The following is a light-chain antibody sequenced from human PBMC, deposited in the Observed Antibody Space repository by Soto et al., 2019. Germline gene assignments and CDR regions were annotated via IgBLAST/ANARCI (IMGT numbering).Light chain of an antibody. J-gene: IGKJ3*01. CDR3: QSLFT. V-gene: IGKV3-11*01. CDR1: QSVSNY. CDR2: EVT. Sequence: EIVLTQSPATLSLSPGERATLSCRASQSVSNYLAWYQQKPGQAPRLLIYEVTNRATGIPARFSGSGSGTDFTLTIRSLEPEDFAVYYCQSLFTFGPGTKVDIK.